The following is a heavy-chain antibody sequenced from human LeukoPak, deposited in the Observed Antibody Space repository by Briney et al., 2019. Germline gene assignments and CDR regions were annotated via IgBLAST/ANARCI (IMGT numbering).Heavy chain of an antibody. Sequence: GGSLRLSCAASGFTFSSYAMHWVRQAPGKGLEWVAVISYDGSNKYYADSVKGRFTISRDNSKNTLYLQMNSLRAEDTAVYYYASGSSGWYLYWGQGTLVTVSS. D-gene: IGHD6-19*01. CDR1: GFTFSSYA. V-gene: IGHV3-30-3*01. CDR2: ISYDGSNK. CDR3: ASGSSGWYLY. J-gene: IGHJ4*02.